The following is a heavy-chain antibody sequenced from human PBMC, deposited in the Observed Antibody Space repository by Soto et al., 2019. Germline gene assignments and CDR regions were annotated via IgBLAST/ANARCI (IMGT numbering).Heavy chain of an antibody. CDR3: ARQVGDYYYYYYMDV. Sequence: SETLSLTCTVSGGSISSSSYYWGWIRQPPGKGLEWIGSIYYSGSTYYNPSLKSRVTISVDTSKNQFSLKLSSVTAADTAVYYCARQVGDYYYYYYMDVWGKGTTVTVSS. V-gene: IGHV4-39*01. D-gene: IGHD3-16*01. CDR1: GGSISSSSYY. J-gene: IGHJ6*03. CDR2: IYYSGST.